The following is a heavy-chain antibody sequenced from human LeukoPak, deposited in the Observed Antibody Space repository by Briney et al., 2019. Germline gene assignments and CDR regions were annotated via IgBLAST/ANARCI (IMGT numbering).Heavy chain of an antibody. Sequence: GGSLRLSCAASGFTFSSYAMNWVRQAPGKGREWVSVISGNGASTYYADSVKGRFTISRDNSKNTVLLQMNSLRAEDTALYYCAKDLPAGPLTMWGYFDYWGLGTLVTVSS. CDR2: ISGNGAST. V-gene: IGHV3-23*01. CDR1: GFTFSSYA. CDR3: AKDLPAGPLTMWGYFDY. J-gene: IGHJ4*02. D-gene: IGHD4/OR15-4a*01.